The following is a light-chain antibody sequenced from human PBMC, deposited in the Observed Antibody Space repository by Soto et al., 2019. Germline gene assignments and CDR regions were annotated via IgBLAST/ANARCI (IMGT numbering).Light chain of an antibody. CDR2: DTS. Sequence: EVVLTQSPGTLSLSPGERATLSCRASQSVGSSYLAWYQQKPGQAPRLLIYDTSTRATGIPARFSGSGSGTEFTLTISSLQSEDFAVYYCQQYNDWPPYTLGQGNKGDIK. CDR1: QSVGSSY. CDR3: QQYNDWPPYT. V-gene: IGKV3-15*01. J-gene: IGKJ2*01.